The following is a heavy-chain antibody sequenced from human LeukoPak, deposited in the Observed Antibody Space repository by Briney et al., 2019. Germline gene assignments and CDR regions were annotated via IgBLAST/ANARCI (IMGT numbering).Heavy chain of an antibody. CDR3: AKVLRFLEWFPFDY. CDR1: GFTFSSYW. J-gene: IGHJ4*02. CDR2: INSDGSST. D-gene: IGHD3-3*01. V-gene: IGHV3-74*01. Sequence: GGSLRLSCAASGFTFSSYWMHWVRQAPGKGLVWVSRINSDGSSTSYADSVKGRFTISRDNSKNTLYLQMNSLRAEDTAVYYCAKVLRFLEWFPFDYWGQGTLVTVSS.